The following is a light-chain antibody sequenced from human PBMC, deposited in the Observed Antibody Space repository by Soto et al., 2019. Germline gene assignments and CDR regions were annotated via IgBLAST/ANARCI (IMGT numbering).Light chain of an antibody. CDR1: QSVSIN. CDR3: QQYNIWPWT. Sequence: EIVMTQSPATLSVSPGGRATLSCRASQSVSINLAWYQRKPGQAPRLLIYGASTRATGFPARFSGSGSETEFTLTISSLQSEDFAVYYCQQYNIWPWTFGRGTKVDIK. J-gene: IGKJ1*01. CDR2: GAS. V-gene: IGKV3D-15*01.